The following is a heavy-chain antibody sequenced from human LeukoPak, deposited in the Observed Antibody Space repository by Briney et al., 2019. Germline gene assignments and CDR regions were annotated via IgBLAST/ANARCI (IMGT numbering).Heavy chain of an antibody. CDR1: GGSISTYY. J-gene: IGHJ3*02. CDR2: IYYSGST. CDR3: ARDKWGRTAFDI. Sequence: SETLSLTCTVSGGSISTYYGNWIRQAPGKGLEWIGYIYYSGSTNYNPSLKSRVTISVDTSKIQFSLKLSSVTAADTAVYYCARDKWGRTAFDIWGQGTMVTVSS. D-gene: IGHD7-27*01. V-gene: IGHV4-59*01.